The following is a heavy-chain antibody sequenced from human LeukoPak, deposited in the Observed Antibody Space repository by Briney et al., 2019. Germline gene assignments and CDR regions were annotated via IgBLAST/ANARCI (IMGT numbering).Heavy chain of an antibody. CDR1: GVTFSSHW. Sequence: PGGSLRLSCAASGVTFSSHWMSWVRQAPGKGLEWVANIKKDGSEKYYVDSVKGRFTISRDNAKTSLYLQMNSLRAEDTAVYFCARDNRDWAFDYWGQGTLVTVSS. CDR3: ARDNRDWAFDY. J-gene: IGHJ4*02. CDR2: IKKDGSEK. V-gene: IGHV3-7*01. D-gene: IGHD2-21*02.